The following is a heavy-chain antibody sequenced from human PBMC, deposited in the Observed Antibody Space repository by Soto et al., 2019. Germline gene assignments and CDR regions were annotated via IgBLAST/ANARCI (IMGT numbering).Heavy chain of an antibody. CDR2: IMPSFGTR. D-gene: IGHD3-10*02. CDR3: ATSPGFGGYYVV. Sequence: SVKVSCKASGGTFSNKYAISWVRQAPGQGLEWMGGIMPSFGTRNYAQRFQDRVTLTADASMSTAHMELTSLTSQDTAVYYCATSPGFGGYYVVRGQGTLVTVSS. V-gene: IGHV1-69*13. J-gene: IGHJ4*02. CDR1: GGTFSNKYA.